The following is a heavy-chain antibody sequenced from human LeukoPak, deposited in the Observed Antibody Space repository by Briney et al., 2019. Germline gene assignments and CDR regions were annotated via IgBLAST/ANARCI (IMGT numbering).Heavy chain of an antibody. CDR3: AREGGIQLWPRPFDY. Sequence: GASVRVSCKASGYTFTSYGISWVRQAPGQGLEWMGWISAYNGNTNYAQKLQGRVTMTTDTSTSTAYMELRSLRSDDTAVYYCAREGGIQLWPRPFDYWGQGTLVTVSS. J-gene: IGHJ4*02. V-gene: IGHV1-18*01. CDR1: GYTFTSYG. D-gene: IGHD5-18*01. CDR2: ISAYNGNT.